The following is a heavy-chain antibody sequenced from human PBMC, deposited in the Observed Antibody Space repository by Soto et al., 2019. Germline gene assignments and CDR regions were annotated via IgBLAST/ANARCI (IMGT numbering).Heavy chain of an antibody. CDR1: GFTFGSFE. V-gene: IGHV3-48*03. CDR3: AKEMSVPNSDYDLFEV. J-gene: IGHJ3*01. CDR2: ISSGGSRT. Sequence: GRSLRLSCAASGFTFGSFEMDWVRQVPGKGPEWVAFISSGGSRTYYRDSVKGRFTISRDDAKNSLYLKMNSLRAEDPAVYYYAKEMSVPNSDYDLFEVRSQGTMVT. D-gene: IGHD5-12*01.